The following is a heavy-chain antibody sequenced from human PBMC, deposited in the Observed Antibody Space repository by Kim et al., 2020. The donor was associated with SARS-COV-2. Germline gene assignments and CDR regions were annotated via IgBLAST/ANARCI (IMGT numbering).Heavy chain of an antibody. CDR1: GDSISSSNW. V-gene: IGHV4-4*02. Sequence: SETLSLTCAVSGDSISSSNWWSWVRQPPGKGVEWIGEIYHSGSTNYNPSLKSRVTISVDKSKNQFSLKLSSVTAADTAVYYCARLVVAGTWSEDWGQGTLVTVSS. CDR3: ARLVVAGTWSED. J-gene: IGHJ4*02. D-gene: IGHD6-19*01. CDR2: IYHSGST.